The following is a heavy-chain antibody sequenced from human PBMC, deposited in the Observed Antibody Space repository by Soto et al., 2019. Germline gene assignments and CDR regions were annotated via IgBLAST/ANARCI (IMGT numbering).Heavy chain of an antibody. J-gene: IGHJ4*02. D-gene: IGHD3-10*01. CDR1: GFTFSSYA. CDR3: AKDGVGGSGGFDY. V-gene: IGHV3-23*01. Sequence: EVQLLESGGGLVQPGGSLRLSCAVSGFTFSSYAMSWVRQAPGKGLEWVSAISGSGGSTYYADSVKGRFTISRDNSKNTLYLQMNSLRAEDTAVYYCAKDGVGGSGGFDYWGQGTLVTVSS. CDR2: ISGSGGST.